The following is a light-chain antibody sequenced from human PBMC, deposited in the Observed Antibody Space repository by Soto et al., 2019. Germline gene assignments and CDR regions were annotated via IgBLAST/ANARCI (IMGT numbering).Light chain of an antibody. CDR1: QSVSSN. CDR3: QQYNNWPRT. V-gene: IGKV3-15*01. CDR2: DAS. J-gene: IGKJ1*01. Sequence: EIVMTQSPATLSLSPGERATLSCRASQSVSSNLAWYHQKPGQAPSLLIYDASTRATGIPARFSGSRSGTEFTLTISSLQSEDFAVYYCQQYNNWPRTFGQGTKVEIK.